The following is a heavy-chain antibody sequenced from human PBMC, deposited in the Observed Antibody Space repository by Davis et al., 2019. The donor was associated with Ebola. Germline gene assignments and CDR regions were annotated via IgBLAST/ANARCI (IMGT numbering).Heavy chain of an antibody. CDR3: ARAPSITIFGVVRVWFDP. D-gene: IGHD3-3*01. CDR1: GFTFSSYS. Sequence: PGGSLRLSCAASGFTFSSYSMNWVRQAPGKGLEWVSSISSSSSYIYYADSVKGRFTISRDNAKNSLYLQMNSLRAEDTAVYYCARAPSITIFGVVRVWFDPWGQGTLVTVSS. J-gene: IGHJ5*02. CDR2: ISSSSSYI. V-gene: IGHV3-21*01.